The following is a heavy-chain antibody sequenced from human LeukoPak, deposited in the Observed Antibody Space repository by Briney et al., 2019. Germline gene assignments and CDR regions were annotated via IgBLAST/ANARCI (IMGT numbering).Heavy chain of an antibody. D-gene: IGHD4-17*01. V-gene: IGHV1-46*01. J-gene: IGHJ4*02. CDR2: INPSGGST. CDR1: GYTFTSYY. CDR3: ASKHYGDYGLGFY. Sequence: GASVKVSCKASGYTFTSYYMHWVRQAPGQGLEWMGIINPSGGSTSYAQKFQGRVTMTRDMSTSTVYMELSSLRSEDTAVYYCASKHYGDYGLGFYWGQGTLVTVSS.